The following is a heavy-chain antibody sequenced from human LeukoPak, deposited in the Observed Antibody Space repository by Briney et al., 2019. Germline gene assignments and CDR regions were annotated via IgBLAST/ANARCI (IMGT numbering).Heavy chain of an antibody. D-gene: IGHD1-26*01. V-gene: IGHV3-43*02. CDR3: AKGDSGSYYLGAH. CDR2: LSGDGGST. J-gene: IGHJ4*02. CDR1: GFTFDDYD. Sequence: PGGSLRLSCAGSGFTFDDYDMQGVPQAPGKGLEWVSLLSGDGGSTYYADSVKGRFTISRDNSKSSLYLQMNSLRTEDTALDYWAKGDSGSYYLGAHWGQGTLVTVSS.